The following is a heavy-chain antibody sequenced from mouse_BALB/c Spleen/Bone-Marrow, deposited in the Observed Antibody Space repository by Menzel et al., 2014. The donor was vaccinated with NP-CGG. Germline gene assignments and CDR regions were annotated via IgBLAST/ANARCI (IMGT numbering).Heavy chain of an antibody. J-gene: IGHJ3*01. CDR1: GFTFNTYA. V-gene: IGHV10-3*03. CDR2: IRSKSNNYAT. D-gene: IGHD1-1*01. CDR3: VREDYGRGFAY. Sequence: GGGLVQPKGSLKLSCAASGFTFNTYAMHWVCQAPGKGLEWVARIRSKSNNYATYYADSVKDRFTISRDDSQSMLYLQMNNLKTEDTAMYYCVREDYGRGFAYWGQGTLVTVSA.